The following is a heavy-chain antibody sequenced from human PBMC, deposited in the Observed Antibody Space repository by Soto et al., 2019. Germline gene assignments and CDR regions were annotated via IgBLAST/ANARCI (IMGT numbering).Heavy chain of an antibody. V-gene: IGHV4-59*08. CDR3: ASQYSSSWYYYDGMDV. CDR1: GGSIYTYY. Sequence: SETLSLTCTVSGGSIYTYYWNWIRQSPGKGLEWIGYISDGGSTNYNPSLKSRVTISVDTSKKQVSLKLSSVTAADTAVYYRASQYSSSWYYYDGMDVWGQGTTVTVSS. D-gene: IGHD6-13*01. J-gene: IGHJ6*02. CDR2: ISDGGST.